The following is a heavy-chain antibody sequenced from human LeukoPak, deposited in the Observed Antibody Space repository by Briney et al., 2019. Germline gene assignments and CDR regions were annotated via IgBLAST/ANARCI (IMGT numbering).Heavy chain of an antibody. Sequence: PGGSLRLSCAASGFTVSNNYMSWVRQAPWKGLEWVSVLYSGGNTYYTDSVKGRFAISRDYSRNTVYLQMNSLRAEDTAVYYCVRESGFGELFPYAFDIWGQGTVVTVSS. V-gene: IGHV3-53*01. CDR2: LYSGGNT. J-gene: IGHJ3*02. CDR1: GFTVSNNY. D-gene: IGHD3-10*01. CDR3: VRESGFGELFPYAFDI.